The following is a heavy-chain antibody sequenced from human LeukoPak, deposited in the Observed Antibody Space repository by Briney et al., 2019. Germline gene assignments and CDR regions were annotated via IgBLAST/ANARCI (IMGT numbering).Heavy chain of an antibody. CDR2: IYPGDSDT. CDR1: GYSFTSYR. CDR3: ATYYDILTGPPDAFDI. J-gene: IGHJ3*02. Sequence: GESLKIFCRGSGYSFTSYRIGWVRQMSGEGLEWMGIIYPGDSDTRYSPSFQGQVTISADKSISTAYLQWSSPKASDTAMYYCATYYDILTGPPDAFDIWGQGTMVTVSS. D-gene: IGHD3-9*01. V-gene: IGHV5-51*01.